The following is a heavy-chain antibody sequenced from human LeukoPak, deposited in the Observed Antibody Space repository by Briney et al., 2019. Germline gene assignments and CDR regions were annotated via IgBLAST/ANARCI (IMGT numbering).Heavy chain of an antibody. CDR1: GGSFSGYY. Sequence: SETLSLTCAVYGGSFSGYYWSWIRQPPGKGLEWIGEINHSGSTNYNLSLKSRVTISVDTSKNQFSLKLSSVTAADTAVYYCARRPGAAGYYYDSSGYSNPLDYWGQGTLVTVSS. CDR3: ARRPGAAGYYYDSSGYSNPLDY. D-gene: IGHD3-22*01. V-gene: IGHV4-34*01. J-gene: IGHJ4*02. CDR2: INHSGST.